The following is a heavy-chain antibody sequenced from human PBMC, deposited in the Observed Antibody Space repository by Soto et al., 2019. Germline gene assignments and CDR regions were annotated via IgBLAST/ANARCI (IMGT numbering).Heavy chain of an antibody. CDR3: ARDPPTRYCSGGSCPYNWFDP. D-gene: IGHD2-15*01. CDR1: GYTFTSYG. V-gene: IGHV1-18*01. CDR2: ISAYSGET. J-gene: IGHJ5*02. Sequence: ASVNVSCKASGYTFTSYGISWVRQAPGQGLEWMGWISAYSGETNYAQKLQGRVTMTTDTSTSTAYMELRSLRSDDTAVYYCARDPPTRYCSGGSCPYNWFDPWGQGTLVTVSS.